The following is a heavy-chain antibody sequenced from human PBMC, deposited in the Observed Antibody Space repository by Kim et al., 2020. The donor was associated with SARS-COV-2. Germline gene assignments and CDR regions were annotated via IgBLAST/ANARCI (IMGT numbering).Heavy chain of an antibody. Sequence: SETLSLTCTVSGGSISSGGYYWSWIRQHPGKGLEWIGYIYYSGSTYYNPSLKTRVTISRDTSQNQFSLKLSSVTAADTAVYYCARDRGTYQFVYWGQGTLVTVAS. CDR1: GGSISSGGYY. J-gene: IGHJ4*02. CDR3: ARDRGTYQFVY. V-gene: IGHV4-31*03. CDR2: IYYSGST. D-gene: IGHD3-16*02.